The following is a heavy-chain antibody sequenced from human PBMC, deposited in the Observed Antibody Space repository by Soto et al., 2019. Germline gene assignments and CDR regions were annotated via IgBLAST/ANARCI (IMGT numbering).Heavy chain of an antibody. CDR3: ARVGVYGDYGGYYFDY. D-gene: IGHD4-17*01. CDR2: INHSGST. J-gene: IGHJ4*02. Sequence: QVQLQQWGAGLLKPSETLSLTCAVYGGSFSGYYWSWIRQPPGKGLEWIGEINHSGSTNYNPSLKSRVTISVDTSKNQFSLKLSSVTAADTAVYYCARVGVYGDYGGYYFDYWGQGTLVTVSS. CDR1: GGSFSGYY. V-gene: IGHV4-34*01.